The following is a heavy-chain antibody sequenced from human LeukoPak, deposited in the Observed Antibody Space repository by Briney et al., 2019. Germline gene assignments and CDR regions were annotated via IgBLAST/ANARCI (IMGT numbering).Heavy chain of an antibody. V-gene: IGHV4-34*01. Sequence: SETLSLTCAVYGGSFSGYYWSWIRQTPGRGLEWIGEITRSGGTSYNPSLKSRVTISLDTSKNQFSLSLSSVTAADTAVYYCARFMDCTSTNCYDYWGQGTLVTVSS. CDR3: ARFMDCTSTNCYDY. J-gene: IGHJ4*02. CDR1: GGSFSGYY. CDR2: ITRSGGT. D-gene: IGHD2-2*01.